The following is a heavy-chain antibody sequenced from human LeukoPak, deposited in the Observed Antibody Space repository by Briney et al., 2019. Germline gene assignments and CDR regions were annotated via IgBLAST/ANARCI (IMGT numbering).Heavy chain of an antibody. V-gene: IGHV3-23*01. CDR3: ALKTNF. CDR2: ISDSGYNT. J-gene: IGHJ4*02. Sequence: GGSLRLPCAASGYSFRNYAMSWVRQAPGKGLEWVSTISDSGYNTYYAASVKGRFTIFRDNSKSTLYLQMSGLTAEDTAVYYCALKTNFWGQGTLVTVSS. CDR1: GYSFRNYA.